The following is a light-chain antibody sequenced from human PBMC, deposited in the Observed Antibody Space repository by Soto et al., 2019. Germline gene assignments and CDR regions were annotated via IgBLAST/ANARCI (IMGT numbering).Light chain of an antibody. CDR1: SSNIGAGYD. Sequence: QSVLTQPPSVSGAPGQRVTISCTGSSSNIGAGYDVHWYQQLPGTAPKLLIYGNSNRPSGVPDRFSGSKFGTSASLAITGLQAADEADYYCQSYDSSLSAYVFGTGTKLTVL. J-gene: IGLJ1*01. V-gene: IGLV1-40*01. CDR3: QSYDSSLSAYV. CDR2: GNS.